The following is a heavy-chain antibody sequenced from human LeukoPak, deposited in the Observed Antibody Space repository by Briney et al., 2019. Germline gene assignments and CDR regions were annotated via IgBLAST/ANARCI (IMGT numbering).Heavy chain of an antibody. D-gene: IGHD3-10*01. CDR3: ARDHFYGSGTYNYFDY. CDR1: GYTFTSYV. Sequence: GASVKVSCKTSGYTFTSYVIHWVRQAPGQRLEWMGWINAGNGNTEYSQKFQGRVTIARDTSASTAYMELSSLRSEDTAVYYCARDHFYGSGTYNYFDYWGQGTLSPSPQ. J-gene: IGHJ4*02. V-gene: IGHV1-3*01. CDR2: INAGNGNT.